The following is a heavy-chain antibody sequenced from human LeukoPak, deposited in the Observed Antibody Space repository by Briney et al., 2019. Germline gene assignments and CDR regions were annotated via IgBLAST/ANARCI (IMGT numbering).Heavy chain of an antibody. J-gene: IGHJ5*02. CDR1: GLTFSSYG. D-gene: IGHD2-2*01. CDR2: ISYDGSNK. V-gene: IGHV3-30*18. CDR3: AKAGYCSSTSCSSSIDP. Sequence: GGSLRLSCAASGLTFSSYGMHWVRQAPGKGLEWVAVISYDGSNKYYADSVKGRFTISRDNSKNTLYLQMNSLRAEDTAVYYCAKAGYCSSTSCSSSIDPWGQGTLVTVPS.